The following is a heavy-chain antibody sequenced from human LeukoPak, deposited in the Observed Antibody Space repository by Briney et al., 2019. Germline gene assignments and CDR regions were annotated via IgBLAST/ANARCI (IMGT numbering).Heavy chain of an antibody. CDR2: ITQDGSEK. V-gene: IGHV3-7*05. CDR1: GFSFRNYW. D-gene: IGHD5-12*01. CDR3: ARILRSGNSGYACDY. J-gene: IGHJ4*02. Sequence: GGSLSLSCAVSGFSFRNYWMTWVHQAPGKGLERVANITQDGSEKNYLDPVKGRFTISKDNAKKSLYLQMNSLRAEETAVYFCARILRSGNSGYACDYWGQGALVTVSS.